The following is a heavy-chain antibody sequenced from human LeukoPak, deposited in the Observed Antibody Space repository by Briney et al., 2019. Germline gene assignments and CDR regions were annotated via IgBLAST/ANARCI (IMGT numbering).Heavy chain of an antibody. V-gene: IGHV3-30*01. Sequence: GRSLRLSCAGSGFTFSDYAMYWVRQAPGKGLEWVAVISYDGSNKYYADSVKGQFTISRDNSKNTLYLQMNSLRPEDTAVYCCAKDSPPDYWGQGTLVTVSS. CDR2: ISYDGSNK. J-gene: IGHJ4*02. CDR1: GFTFSDYA. CDR3: AKDSPPDY.